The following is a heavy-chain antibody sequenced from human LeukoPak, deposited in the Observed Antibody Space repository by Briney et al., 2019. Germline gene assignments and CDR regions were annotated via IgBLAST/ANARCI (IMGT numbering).Heavy chain of an antibody. CDR2: IDPYSGNT. J-gene: IGHJ4*02. Sequence: ASVKVSCKSSGYTFKSYAITWVRQAPGQGLEWMGWIDPYSGNTNYAQKVQGRVTMTTETFTSTADMELNSLRAEDTAVYYCARGVVWWLRYEPEPGYWGQGTLVTVSS. D-gene: IGHD5-12*01. V-gene: IGHV1-18*01. CDR3: ARGVVWWLRYEPEPGY. CDR1: GYTFKSYA.